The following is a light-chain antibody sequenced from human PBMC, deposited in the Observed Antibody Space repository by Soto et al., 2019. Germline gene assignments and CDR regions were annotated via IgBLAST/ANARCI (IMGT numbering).Light chain of an antibody. V-gene: IGLV2-23*01. CDR2: EGN. Sequence: QSALTQPASVSGSPGQSITISCTGTSSDVGSHNLVCWYQLHPDTAPKLIIYEGNKRPAGVSHRFSGSKSGNTASLTISGLQAEDEADYFCCSYAGSSTYIFGRGTKLTVL. CDR1: SSDVGSHNL. J-gene: IGLJ1*01. CDR3: CSYAGSSTYI.